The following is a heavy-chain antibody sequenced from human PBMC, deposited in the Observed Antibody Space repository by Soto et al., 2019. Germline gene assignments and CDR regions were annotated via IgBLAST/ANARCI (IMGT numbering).Heavy chain of an antibody. CDR2: ISYDGTNK. CDR1: GFAFIGYG. V-gene: IGHV3-30*03. Sequence: GGSLRLSCAASGFAFIGYGMHWVRQAPGKGLKWVALISYDGTNKHYEDSVKGRFTISRDNSKNTLYLQMNSLRTEDTAVYFCARDADLIYFDSWGQGTLVTVSS. CDR3: ARDADLIYFDS. D-gene: IGHD3-3*01. J-gene: IGHJ4*02.